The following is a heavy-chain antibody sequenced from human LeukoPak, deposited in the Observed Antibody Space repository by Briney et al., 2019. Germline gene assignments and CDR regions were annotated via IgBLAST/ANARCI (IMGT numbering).Heavy chain of an antibody. CDR2: IYYSGST. Sequence: SETLSLTCTVSGGSISTSSYYWGWIRQPPGKGLEWIGSIYYSGSTYYNPSLKSRVTISVDTSKNQFSLKLSSVTAADTAVYYCAGEVSSTAIINYWGQGTLVTVSS. CDR3: AGEVSSTAIINY. V-gene: IGHV4-39*02. CDR1: GGSISTSSYY. D-gene: IGHD5-18*01. J-gene: IGHJ4*02.